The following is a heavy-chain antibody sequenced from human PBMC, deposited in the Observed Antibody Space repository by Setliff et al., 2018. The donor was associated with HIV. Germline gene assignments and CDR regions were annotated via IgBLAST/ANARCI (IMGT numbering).Heavy chain of an antibody. CDR3: ARAGINEDAFDI. CDR2: IYYTGST. D-gene: IGHD3-10*01. Sequence: SETLSLTWSVSGDSVSNSTYYWGWIRQPPGRGLECIGNIYYTGSTYYNPSLKSRVTVSVDTSKNQFSIKLTSVTVADTAVFYCARAGINEDAFDIWGQGTMVTVSS. V-gene: IGHV4-39*02. J-gene: IGHJ3*02. CDR1: GDSVSNSTYY.